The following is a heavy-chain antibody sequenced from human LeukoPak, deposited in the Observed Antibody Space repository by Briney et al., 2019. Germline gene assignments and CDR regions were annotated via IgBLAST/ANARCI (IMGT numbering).Heavy chain of an antibody. Sequence: GGSLRLSCAASGFTFSSYAMSWVRQAPGKGLEWVSAISGSGGSTYYADSVKGRFTISRDNSKNTLYLQMNSLRAEDTAVYYCAKDSPGYCSSTSCYTPAPFDYWGQGTLVTVSS. J-gene: IGHJ4*02. D-gene: IGHD2-2*02. V-gene: IGHV3-23*01. CDR1: GFTFSSYA. CDR3: AKDSPGYCSSTSCYTPAPFDY. CDR2: ISGSGGST.